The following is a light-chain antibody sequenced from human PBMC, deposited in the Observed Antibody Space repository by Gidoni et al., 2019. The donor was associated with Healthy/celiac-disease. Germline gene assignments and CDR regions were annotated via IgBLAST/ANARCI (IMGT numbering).Light chain of an antibody. V-gene: IGKV3-15*01. Sequence: EIVITPSPATLSVSPGERATLPCRASQSVSSNLAWYQQKPGQAPRLLIYGASTRAPGIPARFSGSGSGKEFTITISSLQAEDFAVYYCQQYNNWPRTFGQGTKVEIK. CDR3: QQYNNWPRT. J-gene: IGKJ1*01. CDR2: GAS. CDR1: QSVSSN.